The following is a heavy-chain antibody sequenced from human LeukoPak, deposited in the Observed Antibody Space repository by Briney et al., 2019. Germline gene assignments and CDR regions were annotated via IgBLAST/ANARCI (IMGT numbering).Heavy chain of an antibody. CDR2: IDPSDSYT. CDR3: AMTYYYDSSGFYYFDY. D-gene: IGHD3-22*01. CDR1: GYSFTSYR. V-gene: IGHV5-10-1*01. Sequence: GESLRISCKGSGYSFTSYRISWVRQMPGKGLEWKGRIDPSDSYTNYSPSFQGHVTISADKSISTAYLQWSSLKASDTAMYYCAMTYYYDSSGFYYFDYWGQGTLVTVSS. J-gene: IGHJ4*02.